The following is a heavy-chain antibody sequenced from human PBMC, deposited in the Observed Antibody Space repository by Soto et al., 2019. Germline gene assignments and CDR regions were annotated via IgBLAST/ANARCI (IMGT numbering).Heavy chain of an antibody. CDR3: ARPAVASTNYYFDL. CDR1: GYIFTNYW. J-gene: IGHJ2*01. D-gene: IGHD6-19*01. CDR2: IDPSDSYT. V-gene: IGHV5-10-1*01. Sequence: PGESLKISCKGSGYIFTNYWISWVRQTPGKGLEWMGRIDPSDSYTNYSPSFQGHVTISADKSISTAYLQWSSLKASDTGMYYCARPAVASTNYYFDLWGRGTLVTVSS.